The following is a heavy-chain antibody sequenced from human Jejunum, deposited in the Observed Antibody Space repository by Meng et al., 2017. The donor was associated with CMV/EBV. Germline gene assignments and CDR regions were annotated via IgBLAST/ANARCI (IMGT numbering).Heavy chain of an antibody. CDR2: ISAYNGNT. V-gene: IGHV1-18*01. CDR1: GYTFTNYG. D-gene: IGHD1-26*01. CDR3: ARVEVGITSGDY. J-gene: IGHJ4*02. Sequence: AQSVQSGGEVKQPGDSVNVSCKASGYTFTNYGITWVRQAPGQVLEWMGWISAYNGNTNYAQTLQGRVTMTTDTSTSTAYMELGSLRSDDTAVYYCARVEVGITSGDYWGQGILVTVSS.